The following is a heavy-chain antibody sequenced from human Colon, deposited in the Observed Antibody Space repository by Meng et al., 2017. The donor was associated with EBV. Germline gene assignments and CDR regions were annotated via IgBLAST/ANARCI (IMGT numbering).Heavy chain of an antibody. J-gene: IGHJ5*02. V-gene: IGHV4-34*01. CDR1: GGSFRDYY. D-gene: IGHD3-10*01. CDR3: ARRGPSGNFSP. CDR2: IDHRGNT. Sequence: QVQLQQWGAGLVKPSETLSRSCAVYGGSFRDYYWTWIRHPPGKGLEWIGEIDHRGNTKYNPSLKSRVTISLDTSKKQFSLKVSSVTAADLAVYYCARRGPSGNFSPWSQGALVTVSS.